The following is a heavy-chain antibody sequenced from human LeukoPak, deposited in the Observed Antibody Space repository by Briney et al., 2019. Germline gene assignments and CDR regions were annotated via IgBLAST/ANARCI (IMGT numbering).Heavy chain of an antibody. Sequence: SQTLSLTCTVSGGSISSGGYYWSWIRQHPGKGLEWIGYIYYSGSTYYNPSLKSRVTISVDTSKNQFSLKLSPVTAADTAVYYCARRPAADNWFDPWGQGTLVTVSS. J-gene: IGHJ5*02. D-gene: IGHD2-2*01. V-gene: IGHV4-31*03. CDR2: IYYSGST. CDR1: GGSISSGGYY. CDR3: ARRPAADNWFDP.